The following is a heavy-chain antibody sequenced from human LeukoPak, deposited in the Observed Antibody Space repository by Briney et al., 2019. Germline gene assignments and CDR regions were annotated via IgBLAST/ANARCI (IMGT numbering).Heavy chain of an antibody. V-gene: IGHV4-30-4*08. CDR2: IYYSGST. CDR3: ASSIVVVPAAMDYCYMDV. D-gene: IGHD2-2*01. J-gene: IGHJ6*03. Sequence: TLSLTCTVSGGSISSGDYYWSWIRQPPGKGLEWIGYIYYSGSTYYNPSLKSRVTISVDTSKNQFSLKLSSVTAADTAVYYCASSIVVVPAAMDYCYMDVWGKGTTVTVSS. CDR1: GGSISSGDYY.